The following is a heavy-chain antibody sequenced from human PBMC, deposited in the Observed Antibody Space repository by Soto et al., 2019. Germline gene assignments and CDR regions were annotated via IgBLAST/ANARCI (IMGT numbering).Heavy chain of an antibody. Sequence: PWGSLRLSCSASGFTFKNYALHWFRQAPGKGLEWVAVISFDGDKTYYADSVKGRFTISRDNFKNALSLQMNNLRIEDAGVYFCAREDDYNYRYFNYGLDVWGQGTTVTVSS. V-gene: IGHV3-30*03. CDR3: AREDDYNYRYFNYGLDV. D-gene: IGHD5-12*01. J-gene: IGHJ6*02. CDR2: ISFDGDKT. CDR1: GFTFKNYA.